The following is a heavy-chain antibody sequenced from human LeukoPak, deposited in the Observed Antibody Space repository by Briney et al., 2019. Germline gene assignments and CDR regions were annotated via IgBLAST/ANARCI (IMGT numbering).Heavy chain of an antibody. Sequence: PGGSLRLSCAASGFTFSRFWMSWVRQAPGKGLEWVANIKQDGSEKYYVDSVRGRFTISRDNAKNSLYLQMNSLRAEDTAVYYCARGAEWEVLLWSFDYWGQGILVTVSS. CDR1: GFTFSRFW. J-gene: IGHJ4*02. CDR2: IKQDGSEK. D-gene: IGHD3-10*01. V-gene: IGHV3-7*01. CDR3: ARGAEWEVLLWSFDY.